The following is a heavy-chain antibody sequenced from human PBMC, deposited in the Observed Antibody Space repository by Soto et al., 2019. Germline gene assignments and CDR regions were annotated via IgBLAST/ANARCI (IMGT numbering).Heavy chain of an antibody. CDR1: GFTFSSYG. D-gene: IGHD3-3*01. CDR2: ISYDGSNK. J-gene: IGHJ3*02. CDR3: ATSPGGYYYFAI. V-gene: IGHV3-30*03. Sequence: PGGSLRLSCAAFGFTFSSYGMHWVRQAPGKGLEWVAVISYDGSNKYYADSAKGRFTISRDNSKNTLYLQMNSLRAEDTAVYYCATSPGGYYYFAIWGQGTMVTVSS.